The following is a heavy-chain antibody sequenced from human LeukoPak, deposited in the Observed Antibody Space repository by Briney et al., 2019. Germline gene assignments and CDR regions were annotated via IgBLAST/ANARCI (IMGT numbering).Heavy chain of an antibody. CDR1: GFTFSSYA. Sequence: GGSLRLSCAASGFTFSSYAMSWVRQAPGKGLEWVSAISGSGGSTYYADSVKGRFTIPRDNSKNTLYLQMNSLRAEDTAVYYCAKGGWGYSGYGPTYYFDYWGQGTLVTVSS. J-gene: IGHJ4*02. D-gene: IGHD5-12*01. CDR2: ISGSGGST. V-gene: IGHV3-23*01. CDR3: AKGGWGYSGYGPTYYFDY.